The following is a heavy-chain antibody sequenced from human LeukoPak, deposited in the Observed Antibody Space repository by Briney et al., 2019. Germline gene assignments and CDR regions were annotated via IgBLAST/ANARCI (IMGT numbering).Heavy chain of an antibody. CDR2: IKQDGSEK. Sequence: GGSLRLSCAASGFTFSSYWMSWVRQAPGKGLEWVANIKQDGSEKYYVDSVKGRFTISRDNAKNSLYLQMNSLRAEDTAVYYCARDREGGVHTYYDFWSGYRYYYYGMDVWGQGTTVTVSS. CDR3: ARDREGGVHTYYDFWSGYRYYYYGMDV. CDR1: GFTFSSYW. V-gene: IGHV3-7*01. D-gene: IGHD3-3*01. J-gene: IGHJ6*02.